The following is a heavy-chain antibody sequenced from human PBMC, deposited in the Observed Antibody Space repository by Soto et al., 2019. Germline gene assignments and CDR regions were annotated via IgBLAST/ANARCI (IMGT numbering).Heavy chain of an antibody. D-gene: IGHD5-18*01. CDR2: IIPIFGTA. CDR3: ARQYTYGRTYYYYYGMDV. V-gene: IGHV1-69*12. J-gene: IGHJ6*02. Sequence: QVQLVQSGAEVKMPGSSVKVSCKASGGTFSNSAINWVRQAPGQGLELMGGIIPIFGTANYAQNSQGRVTITADESTSTAYMELSSLRSEDTAVYYCARQYTYGRTYYYYYGMDVWGQGTTVTVS. CDR1: GGTFSNSA.